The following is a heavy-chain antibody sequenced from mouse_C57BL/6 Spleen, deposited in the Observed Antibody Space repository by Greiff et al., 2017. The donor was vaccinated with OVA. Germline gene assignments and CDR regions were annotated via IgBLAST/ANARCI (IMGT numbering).Heavy chain of an antibody. Sequence: VQLQQSGAELVKPGASVKLSCTASGFNIKDYYMHWVKQRTEQGLEWIGRIDPEDGGTKYAPKFQGKATITADTSSNTAYLQLRSLTSEDTAVYSSARSDTTVDFDYWGQGTTLTVSS. J-gene: IGHJ2*01. CDR1: GFNIKDYY. D-gene: IGHD1-1*01. CDR3: ARSDTTVDFDY. CDR2: IDPEDGGT. V-gene: IGHV14-2*01.